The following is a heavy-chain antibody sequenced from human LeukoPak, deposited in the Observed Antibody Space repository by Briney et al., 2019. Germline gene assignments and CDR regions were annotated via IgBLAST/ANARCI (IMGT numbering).Heavy chain of an antibody. Sequence: SETLSLTCTVSGGSISSYYWGWIRQPPGKGLEWIGSIYYSGSTYYNPSLKSRVTISVDTSKNQFSLKLSSVTAADTAVYYCARGAGITMIVVVFDYWGQGTLVTVSS. V-gene: IGHV4-39*07. D-gene: IGHD3-22*01. CDR3: ARGAGITMIVVVFDY. CDR1: GGSISSYY. J-gene: IGHJ4*02. CDR2: IYYSGST.